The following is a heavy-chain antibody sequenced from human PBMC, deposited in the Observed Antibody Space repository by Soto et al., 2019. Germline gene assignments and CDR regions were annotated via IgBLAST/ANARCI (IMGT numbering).Heavy chain of an antibody. J-gene: IGHJ4*02. V-gene: IGHV3-23*01. CDR3: AKDLYYYGSGPFEY. D-gene: IGHD3-10*01. Sequence: PGGSLRLSCAASGFTFGSYAMNWVRQLPGKGLEWVSSINGNGGSTYYTDSVKGRFTVSRENSKNTLYLHMNSLRAEDTAIYYCAKDLYYYGSGPFEYWGQGTLVTVSS. CDR1: GFTFGSYA. CDR2: INGNGGST.